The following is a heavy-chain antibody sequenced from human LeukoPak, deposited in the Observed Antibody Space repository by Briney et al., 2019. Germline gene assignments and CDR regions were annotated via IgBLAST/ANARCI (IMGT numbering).Heavy chain of an antibody. V-gene: IGHV3-64*02. Sequence: GGSLRLSCAASGFTFSSYAMHWVRQAPGKGLEYVSTISSNGGSTYYADSVKGRFIISRDNSKNTLYLQMGSLRAEDMAVFYCARENTFLDLWGQGALVTVSS. CDR2: ISSNGGST. CDR3: ARENTFLDL. J-gene: IGHJ5*02. CDR1: GFTFSSYA.